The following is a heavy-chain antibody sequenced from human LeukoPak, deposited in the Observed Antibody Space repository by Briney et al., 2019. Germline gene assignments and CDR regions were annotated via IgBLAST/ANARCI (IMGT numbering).Heavy chain of an antibody. CDR1: GGSLNYNF. J-gene: IGHJ6*02. D-gene: IGHD6-13*01. CDR2: INHIGST. V-gene: IGHV4-34*01. Sequence: SETLSLTCTVYGGSLNYNFWSWIRQPPGKGLEWIGEINHIGSTNYNPSLESRVTISVDTSNNQFSLNLTSVTAADTAVYYCARDRILVAAAGRGYGMDVWGQGTTVTVSS. CDR3: ARDRILVAAAGRGYGMDV.